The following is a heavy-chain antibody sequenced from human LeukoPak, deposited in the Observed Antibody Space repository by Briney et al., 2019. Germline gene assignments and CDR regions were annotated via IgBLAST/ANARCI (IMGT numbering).Heavy chain of an antibody. CDR2: INPNSGGT. D-gene: IGHD3-10*01. Sequence: ASVKVSCKASGYTFTGYYMHWVRQAPGQGLEWMGWINPNSGGTNYAQKFQGRVTMTRDTSISTAYMELSRLRSDDTAVYYCARTYYYGSGSYYTEDYWGQGTLVTVSS. CDR1: GYTFTGYY. V-gene: IGHV1-2*02. CDR3: ARTYYYGSGSYYTEDY. J-gene: IGHJ4*02.